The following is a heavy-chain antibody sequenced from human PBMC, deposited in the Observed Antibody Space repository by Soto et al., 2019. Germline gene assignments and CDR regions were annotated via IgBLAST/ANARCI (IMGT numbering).Heavy chain of an antibody. Sequence: SETLSLTCTVSGGSISSYYWSWIRQPPGKGLEWIGYIYYSGSTNYNPSLKSRVTISVDTSKNQFSLKLSSVTAADTAVYYCAREPGIAVAGPMGGYYYCMDVWGQGTTVTVSS. CDR2: IYYSGST. CDR3: AREPGIAVAGPMGGYYYCMDV. J-gene: IGHJ6*02. CDR1: GGSISSYY. V-gene: IGHV4-59*01. D-gene: IGHD6-19*01.